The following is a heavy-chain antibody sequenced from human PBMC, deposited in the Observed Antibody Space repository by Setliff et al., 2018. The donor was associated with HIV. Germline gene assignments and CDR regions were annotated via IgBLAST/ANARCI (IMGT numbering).Heavy chain of an antibody. Sequence: SSETLSLTCTVSGDSVSSRSYYWSWIRQPPGKGLERIGYIYYSGSTNYNPSLKSRVTISVDKSKNHLSLKLLSVTAADTAVYYCAQLGMVDDFDYWGQGTLVTVSS. CDR3: AQLGMVDDFDY. CDR1: GDSVSSRSYY. CDR2: IYYSGST. D-gene: IGHD1-1*01. V-gene: IGHV4-61*03. J-gene: IGHJ4*02.